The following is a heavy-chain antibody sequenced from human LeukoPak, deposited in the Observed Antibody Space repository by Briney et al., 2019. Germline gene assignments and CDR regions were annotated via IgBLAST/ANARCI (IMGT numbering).Heavy chain of an antibody. V-gene: IGHV1-69*13. CDR2: IIPIFGTA. Sequence: SVKVSCKASGYTFTSYGISWVRQAPGQGLEWMGGIIPIFGTANYAQKFQGRVTITADESTSTAYMELSSLRSEDTAVYYCASEYCSSTSCPFDYWGQGTLVTVSS. J-gene: IGHJ4*02. D-gene: IGHD2-2*01. CDR3: ASEYCSSTSCPFDY. CDR1: GYTFTSYG.